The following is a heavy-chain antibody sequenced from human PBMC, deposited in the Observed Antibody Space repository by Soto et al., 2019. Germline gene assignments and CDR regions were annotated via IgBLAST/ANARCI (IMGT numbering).Heavy chain of an antibody. CDR2: IIPISGTV. D-gene: IGHD1-26*01. CDR1: GGTFSSYG. J-gene: IGHJ5*02. Sequence: QVQLVQSGAEVKKPGSSVKVSCKASGGTFSSYGVTWVRQAPGQGLEWMGGIIPISGTVNYAQKFQCRVTITAGDVTGTAYWELRRLGSDDTAVYCWAIYRPFQGAPQRGFWFDPWCQGTLVTVSS. CDR3: AIYRPFQGAPQRGFWFDP. V-gene: IGHV1-69*01.